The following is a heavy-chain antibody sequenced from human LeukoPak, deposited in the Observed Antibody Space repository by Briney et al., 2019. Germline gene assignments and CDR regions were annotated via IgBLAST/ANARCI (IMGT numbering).Heavy chain of an antibody. CDR1: GFTFSSYA. J-gene: IGHJ4*02. CDR2: ISYDGSNK. D-gene: IGHD1-7*01. Sequence: PGGSLRLSCAASGFTFSSYAMHWVRQAPGKGLEWVAVISYDGSNKYYADSVKGRFTISRDNSENTLYLQMNSLRAEDTAVYYCARDIILELGEDYWGQGTLVTVSS. V-gene: IGHV3-30-3*01. CDR3: ARDIILELGEDY.